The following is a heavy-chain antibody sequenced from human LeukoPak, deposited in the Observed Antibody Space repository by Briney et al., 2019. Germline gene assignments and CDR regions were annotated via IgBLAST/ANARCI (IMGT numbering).Heavy chain of an antibody. CDR2: ISSSSSYI. V-gene: IGHV3-21*01. D-gene: IGHD3-3*01. CDR3: ARGVRFLEWLSYYYYYYMDV. CDR1: GFTFSSYS. J-gene: IGHJ6*03. Sequence: GGSLRLSCAASGFTFSSYSMNWVRQAPGKGLEWVSSISSSSSYIYYADSVKGRFTISRDNAKNSLYLQMNSLRAEDTAVYYCARGVRFLEWLSYYYYYYMDVWGKGTTVTVSS.